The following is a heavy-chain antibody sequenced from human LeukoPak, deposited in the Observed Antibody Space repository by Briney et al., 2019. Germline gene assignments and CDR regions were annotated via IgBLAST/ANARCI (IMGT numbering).Heavy chain of an antibody. CDR1: GFTFSSYG. D-gene: IGHD3-9*01. CDR2: IWYDGSNK. Sequence: QPGRSLRLSCAASGFTFSSYGMHRVRQAPGKGLEWVAVIWYDGSNKYYADSVKGRFTISRDNSKNTLYLQMNSLRAEDTAVYYCAKDSGRYYDILTGYHDAFDIWGQGTMVTVSS. J-gene: IGHJ3*02. CDR3: AKDSGRYYDILTGYHDAFDI. V-gene: IGHV3-33*06.